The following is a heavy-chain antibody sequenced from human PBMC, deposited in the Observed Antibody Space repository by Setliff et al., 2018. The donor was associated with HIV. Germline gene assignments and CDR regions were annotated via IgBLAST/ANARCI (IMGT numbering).Heavy chain of an antibody. CDR1: GASNIYY. V-gene: IGHV4-38-2*02. Sequence: PSETLSLTCTVSGASNIYYWGWIRQPPGKGLEWIGSVYHSGSTNYNPSLKSRVTMSVDTSQNQFSLKLTSVTAADTAVYYCARESASTIFGVVIPSWFDPWGQGILVTVSS. J-gene: IGHJ5*02. CDR2: VYHSGST. D-gene: IGHD3-3*01. CDR3: ARESASTIFGVVIPSWFDP.